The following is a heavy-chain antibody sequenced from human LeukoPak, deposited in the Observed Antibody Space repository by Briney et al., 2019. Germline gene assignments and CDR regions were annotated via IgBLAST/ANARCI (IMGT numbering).Heavy chain of an antibody. J-gene: IGHJ4*02. D-gene: IGHD2-15*01. CDR1: EFTFSSYT. V-gene: IGHV3-21*01. Sequence: SGRSLRLSCAASEFTFSSYTMNWVRQAPGKGLEWVSSISSSSYIYYADSVKGRFTISRDNAKNSLYLQMNSLRAEDTAVYYCARGASYCSGGSCYDYWGQGTLVTVSS. CDR2: ISSSSYI. CDR3: ARGASYCSGGSCYDY.